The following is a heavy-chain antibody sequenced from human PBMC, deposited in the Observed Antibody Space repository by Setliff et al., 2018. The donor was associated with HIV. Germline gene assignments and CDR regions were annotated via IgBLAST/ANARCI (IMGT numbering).Heavy chain of an antibody. V-gene: IGHV3-33*01. D-gene: IGHD6-19*01. CDR1: GFTLSTYV. CDR2: VYHDANNK. J-gene: IGHJ4*02. Sequence: PRLSCAASGFTLSTYVMHWVRQAPGKGLEWVAVVYHDANNKYYADSVRGRFTISRDNAKSSLFLQMNSLRDEDTAVYYCARLGDYSSGWYFDSWGQGTLVTVSS. CDR3: ARLGDYSSGWYFDS.